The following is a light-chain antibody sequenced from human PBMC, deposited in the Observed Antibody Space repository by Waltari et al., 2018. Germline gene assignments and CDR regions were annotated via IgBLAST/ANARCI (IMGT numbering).Light chain of an antibody. Sequence: QSVLTQPPSVSGAPGQRVTISCSGSSSNIGAGYAVHWYQQLPGTVPKVLIYGHKDRSPGVPDRFSASKSGTSASLAITGLQAEDEADYYCQSFDTSLRGWVFGGGTKLTVL. CDR3: QSFDTSLRGWV. V-gene: IGLV1-40*01. J-gene: IGLJ3*02. CDR2: GHK. CDR1: SSNIGAGYA.